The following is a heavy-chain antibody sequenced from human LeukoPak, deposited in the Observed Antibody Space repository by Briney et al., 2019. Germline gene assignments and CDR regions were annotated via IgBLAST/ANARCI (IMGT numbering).Heavy chain of an antibody. CDR2: INPKSGGT. CDR3: ARDRETGSYYGIDY. V-gene: IGHV1-2*02. J-gene: IGHJ4*02. Sequence: ASVKVSCKASGYTLTDYYMHWVRQAPGQGLEWMGWINPKSGGTNYEQKFQGRVTMTRDTSISTAYMELNRLRSDDTAVYYCARDRETGSYYGIDYWGQGTLVTVSP. D-gene: IGHD1-26*01. CDR1: GYTLTDYY.